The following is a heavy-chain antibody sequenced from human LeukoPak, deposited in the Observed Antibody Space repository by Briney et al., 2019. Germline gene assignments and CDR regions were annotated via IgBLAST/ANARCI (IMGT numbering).Heavy chain of an antibody. J-gene: IGHJ4*02. CDR1: GFTFSNAW. Sequence: GGPLRLSCAASGFTFSNAWMSWARHAPRKAREWVGRIKSKTDDGTTDYAAPVKGRFTISRDDSKNALYLQMNSLKTEDTAVYHCSTESGSGGYWGQGTLVTVS. CDR3: STESGSGGY. CDR2: IKSKTDDGTT. D-gene: IGHD1-26*01. V-gene: IGHV3-15*01.